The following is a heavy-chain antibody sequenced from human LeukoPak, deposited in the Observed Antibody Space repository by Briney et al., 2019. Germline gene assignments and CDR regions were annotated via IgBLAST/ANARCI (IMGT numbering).Heavy chain of an antibody. J-gene: IGHJ6*03. Sequence: GGSLRLSCAASGFIFDDYAMHWVRQAPGKGLEWVSGVSWKSDTVGYADSVKGRFTLSRDNAKNSLYLQMHGLRAEDTALYYCAKSGKDGLLWFGELVSNYYYMDVWGKGTTVTVSS. CDR1: GFIFDDYA. CDR3: AKSGKDGLLWFGELVSNYYYMDV. D-gene: IGHD3-10*01. V-gene: IGHV3-9*01. CDR2: VSWKSDTV.